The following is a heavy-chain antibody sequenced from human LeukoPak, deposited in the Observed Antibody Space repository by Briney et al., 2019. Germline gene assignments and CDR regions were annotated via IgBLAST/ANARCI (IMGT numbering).Heavy chain of an antibody. CDR3: VRVSGFCTNGVCPSFDP. CDR1: RFTFTNYA. J-gene: IGHJ5*02. CDR2: VAYDRTDT. D-gene: IGHD2-8*01. Sequence: GSLRLSSAASRFTFTNYAMNWVRQAPGKGRKWVATVAYDRTDTSYADYVKGRFAIFRGNSKNTLYLQMNSLRTEDTAVYYCVRVSGFCTNGVCPSFDPWGQGTLVTVSS. V-gene: IGHV3-30*01.